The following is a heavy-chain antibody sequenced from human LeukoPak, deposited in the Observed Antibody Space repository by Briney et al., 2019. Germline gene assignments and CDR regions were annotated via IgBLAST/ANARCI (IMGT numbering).Heavy chain of an antibody. CDR3: TRDGDTVLTRGYYYYMDV. D-gene: IGHD3-10*01. V-gene: IGHV3-21*01. CDR2: ISTSSSYI. Sequence: GGSLRLSCAASGFTFSGYTMNWVRQAPGKGLEWVSSISTSSSYIYYADSVKGRFTISRDNAKKSLNLQMNSLRAEDTAVYYCTRDGDTVLTRGYYYYMDVWGKGTTVTVSS. J-gene: IGHJ6*03. CDR1: GFTFSGYT.